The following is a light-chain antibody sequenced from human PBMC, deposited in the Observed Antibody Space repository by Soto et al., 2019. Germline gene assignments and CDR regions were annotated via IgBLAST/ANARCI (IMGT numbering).Light chain of an antibody. CDR2: GAS. CDR3: QQYNNWHSWT. V-gene: IGKV3-15*01. CDR1: QSVSSN. J-gene: IGKJ1*01. Sequence: EIVMTQAAATLSVSPGERATLSCRASQSVSSNLAWYQQKPGQAPRLLIYGASTRATGIPARFSGSGSGTEFTLTISSLQSEDFEVYYCQQYNNWHSWTFGQGTKV.